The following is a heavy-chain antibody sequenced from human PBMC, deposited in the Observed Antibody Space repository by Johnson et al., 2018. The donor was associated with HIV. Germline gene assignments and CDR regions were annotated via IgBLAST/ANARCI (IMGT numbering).Heavy chain of an antibody. V-gene: IGHV3-7*03. CDR1: GFTFSSYW. J-gene: IGHJ3*02. Sequence: VQLVESGGGVVQPGRSLRLSCAASGFTFSSYWMSWVRQAPGKGLEWVANIKQDGSEKYYVDAVKGRFTISRDNAKNSLYLQMNSLRAEDTAVYYCAKGEAATTVTLDIWGQGTMVTVSS. D-gene: IGHD4-11*01. CDR3: AKGEAATTVTLDI. CDR2: IKQDGSEK.